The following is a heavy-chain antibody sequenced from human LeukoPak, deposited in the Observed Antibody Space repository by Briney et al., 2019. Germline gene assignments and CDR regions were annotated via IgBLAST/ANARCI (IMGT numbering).Heavy chain of an antibody. J-gene: IGHJ4*02. V-gene: IGHV3-74*01. D-gene: IGHD2-15*01. Sequence: GGSLRLSCAAPGFTFSSNWMHWVRQAPGKGLGWVSSISGDGSTTNYADSVQGRFTISRDNAKNTLYLQMDSLRAEDTAVYYCARGQNTLGYWGQGTLVTVSS. CDR2: ISGDGSTT. CDR3: ARGQNTLGY. CDR1: GFTFSSNW.